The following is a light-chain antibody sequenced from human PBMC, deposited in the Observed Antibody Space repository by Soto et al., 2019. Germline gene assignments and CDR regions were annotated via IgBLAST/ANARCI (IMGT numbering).Light chain of an antibody. J-gene: IGKJ5*01. V-gene: IGKV1-39*01. CDR2: ATS. CDR3: QQSYSTPPGT. CDR1: QSISTY. Sequence: DSQIAQYPSSLSASVGDRVTITFRASQSISTYLIWYQQKPGKAPKLLIYATSSLQSGVPSRFSGSGSGTDFTLTISSLQPEDFATYYCQQSYSTPPGTFGQGTRLEIK.